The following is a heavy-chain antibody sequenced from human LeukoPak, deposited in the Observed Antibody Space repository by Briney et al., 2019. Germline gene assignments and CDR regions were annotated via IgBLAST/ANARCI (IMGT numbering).Heavy chain of an antibody. V-gene: IGHV3-21*01. Sequence: TGGSLRLPCAASGFTFSSYSMNWVRQAPGKGLEWVSSISSSSSYIYYADSVKGRFTISRDNAKNSLYLQMNSLRAEDTAVYYCARAAIAPGWRGYYYYMDVWGKGTTVTVSS. CDR3: ARAAIAPGWRGYYYYMDV. J-gene: IGHJ6*03. D-gene: IGHD2-2*02. CDR2: ISSSSSYI. CDR1: GFTFSSYS.